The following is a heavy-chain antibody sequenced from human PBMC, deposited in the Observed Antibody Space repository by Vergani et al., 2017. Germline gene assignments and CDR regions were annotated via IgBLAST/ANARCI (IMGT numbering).Heavy chain of an antibody. V-gene: IGHV4-59*11. CDR1: FDSIRNLY. CDR3: ARDKRCSSTSCAKVYGMDV. CDR2: IYYSGST. D-gene: IGHD2-2*01. Sequence: QVQLQESGPGLVKSSETLSLTCSVSFDSIRNLYCNWIRQPPGKGLEWIGYIYYSGSTNYNPSLKSRVTIPVDTSKNQFSLKLSSVTAADTAVYYCARDKRCSSTSCAKVYGMDVWGQGTTVTVSS. J-gene: IGHJ6*02.